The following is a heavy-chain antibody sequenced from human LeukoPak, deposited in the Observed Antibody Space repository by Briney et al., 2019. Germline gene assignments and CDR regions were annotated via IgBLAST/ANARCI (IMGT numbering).Heavy chain of an antibody. CDR1: GYTLTELS. V-gene: IGHV1-24*01. CDR2: FDPEDGET. Sequence: ASVTVSCTVSGYTLTELSMHWVRQAPGKGLEWMGGFDPEDGETIYAQKFQGRVTMTEDTSTDTAYMELSSLRSEDTAVYYCATDKVGATNWYFDLWGRGTLVTVSS. D-gene: IGHD1-26*01. CDR3: ATDKVGATNWYFDL. J-gene: IGHJ2*01.